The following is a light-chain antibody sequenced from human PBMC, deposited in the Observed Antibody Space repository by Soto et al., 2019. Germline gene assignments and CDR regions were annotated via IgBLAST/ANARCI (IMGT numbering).Light chain of an antibody. CDR3: SSFAVSNSFV. Sequence: QSVLTQPPSASGSPGQSVTISCTGTSDDVGSYNYVSWYQQHPGKAPKLMIYEVNKRPSGVPDRFSGSKSGNTASLTVSGLQAEDEADYYCSSFAVSNSFVFATGTKVAVL. J-gene: IGLJ1*01. CDR1: SDDVGSYNY. CDR2: EVN. V-gene: IGLV2-8*01.